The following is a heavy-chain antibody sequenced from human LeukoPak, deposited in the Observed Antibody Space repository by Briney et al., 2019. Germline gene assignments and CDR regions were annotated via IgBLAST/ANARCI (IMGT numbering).Heavy chain of an antibody. CDR2: ISGTGGST. CDR1: GFTFSSYA. V-gene: IGHV3-23*01. Sequence: PGGSLRLSCAASGFTFSSYAMSWVRQAPGKGLEWVSGISGTGGSTYYADSVKGRFTISRDNSKNTLFFQMNSLRAEDTAVYYCAREAMGLDYWGQGTLVTVSS. J-gene: IGHJ4*02. CDR3: AREAMGLDY. D-gene: IGHD2-8*01.